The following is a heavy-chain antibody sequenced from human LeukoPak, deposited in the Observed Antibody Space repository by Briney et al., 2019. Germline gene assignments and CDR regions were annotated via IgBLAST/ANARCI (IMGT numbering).Heavy chain of an antibody. CDR2: INAGNGNT. Sequence: PWASVKVSCKASGYTFTGYYMHWVRQAPGQRLEWMGWINAGNGNTKYSQEFQGRVTITRDTSASTAYMELSSLRSEDMAVYYCAREGRFLEPNYYYYYMDVWGKGTTVTVSS. V-gene: IGHV1-3*03. CDR3: AREGRFLEPNYYYYYMDV. J-gene: IGHJ6*03. CDR1: GYTFTGYY. D-gene: IGHD3-3*01.